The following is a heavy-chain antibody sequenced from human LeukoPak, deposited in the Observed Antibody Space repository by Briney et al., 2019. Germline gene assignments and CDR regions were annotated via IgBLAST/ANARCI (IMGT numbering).Heavy chain of an antibody. CDR3: ARTEREPHYFDY. D-gene: IGHD1-1*01. J-gene: IGHJ4*02. Sequence: GGALRLSCAASGFTFSSYAMHWLRQAPGKGLDWMAVISYDGDNKYSADSVKGRFTISRDNSKNPLYLQMNSLRAEDTAVYYCARTEREPHYFDYWGQGTLVTVSS. CDR1: GFTFSSYA. V-gene: IGHV3-30-3*01. CDR2: ISYDGDNK.